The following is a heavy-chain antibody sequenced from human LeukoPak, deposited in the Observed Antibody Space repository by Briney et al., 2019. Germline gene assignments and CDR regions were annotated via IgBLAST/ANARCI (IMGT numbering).Heavy chain of an antibody. J-gene: IGHJ4*02. CDR1: GGSFSGYY. Sequence: SETLSLTCAVYGGSFSGYYWSWIRQPPGKGLEWIGEINHSGSTNYNPSLKSRVTISVDTSKNQFSLKLSSVTAADTAVYYCARGAKEEVVIIWPLDYWGQGILVTVSS. V-gene: IGHV4-34*01. CDR3: ARGAKEEVVIIWPLDY. D-gene: IGHD3-3*01. CDR2: INHSGST.